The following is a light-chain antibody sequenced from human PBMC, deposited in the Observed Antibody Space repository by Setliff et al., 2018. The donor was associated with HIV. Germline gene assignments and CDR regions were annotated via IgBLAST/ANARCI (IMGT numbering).Light chain of an antibody. CDR1: SDDIGRYYY. CDR3: TSYTINTLYV. V-gene: IGLV2-14*03. J-gene: IGLJ1*01. Sequence: QSALTQPASVSGSPGQAITISCTGTSDDIGRYYYVSWYQQLPGKAPKLIMYDVSHRPSGVSTRFSGSKSGDTASLTNSGLQAEDEAHYYCTSYTINTLYVFGSGTKV. CDR2: DVS.